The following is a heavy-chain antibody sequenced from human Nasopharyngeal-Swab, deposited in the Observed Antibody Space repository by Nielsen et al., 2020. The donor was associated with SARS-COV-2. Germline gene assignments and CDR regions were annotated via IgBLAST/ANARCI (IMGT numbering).Heavy chain of an antibody. D-gene: IGHD3-16*01. Sequence: LKISCAASGFTFSSYGMHWVRQAPGEVLEWVAFIRYDGFNQHYVDSVKGRFTISRDSFKNTLYLQLNSLRAEDTAVYYCAKDHKMDSGGGVGYMDVWGKGTTVTVSS. CDR2: IRYDGFNQ. J-gene: IGHJ6*03. CDR3: AKDHKMDSGGGVGYMDV. V-gene: IGHV3-30*02. CDR1: GFTFSSYG.